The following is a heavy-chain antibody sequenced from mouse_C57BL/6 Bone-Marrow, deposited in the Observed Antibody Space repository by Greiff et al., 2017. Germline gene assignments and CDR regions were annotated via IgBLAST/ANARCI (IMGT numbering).Heavy chain of an antibody. D-gene: IGHD1-1*01. CDR2: IHPNSGST. J-gene: IGHJ3*01. V-gene: IGHV1-64*01. Sequence: QVQLQQPGAELVQPGASVKLSCKASGYTFTSYWMPWVQQRPGQGLEWIGMIHPNSGSTNYNEKFKSKATLSVAKSSSTAYMLLSSLTSEDSAVYYCARRGTFTTVVPFAYWGQGTLVTVSA. CDR1: GYTFTSYW. CDR3: ARRGTFTTVVPFAY.